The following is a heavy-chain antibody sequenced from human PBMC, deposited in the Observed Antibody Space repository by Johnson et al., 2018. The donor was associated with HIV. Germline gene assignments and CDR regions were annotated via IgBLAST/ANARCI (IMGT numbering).Heavy chain of an antibody. V-gene: IGHV3-30*02. Sequence: QVQLVESGGGVVQPGGSLRLSCAASGFTFSSYGMHWVRQAPGKGLEWVAFIRYDGSNKYYADSVKGRFTISRDNSKNTLYLQMNSLRAEDTAVYYCAKEQSVVVFGVGAFDIWGQGTMVTVSS. CDR2: IRYDGSNK. J-gene: IGHJ3*02. CDR3: AKEQSVVVFGVGAFDI. CDR1: GFTFSSYG. D-gene: IGHD3-22*01.